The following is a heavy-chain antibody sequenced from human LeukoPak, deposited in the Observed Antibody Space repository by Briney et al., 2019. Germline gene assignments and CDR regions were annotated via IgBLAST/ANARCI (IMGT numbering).Heavy chain of an antibody. Sequence: ASMKVSCKASGYTFTGYYIHWLRQAPGQGLEWMGWINPNSGGSDYAQKFQGRVTMTRDTSISTAYMELSRLRSDDTAVYYCARVTTMVRARNGMDVWGQGTTVTVSS. D-gene: IGHD3-10*01. CDR1: GYTFTGYY. CDR3: ARVTTMVRARNGMDV. V-gene: IGHV1-2*02. CDR2: INPNSGGS. J-gene: IGHJ6*02.